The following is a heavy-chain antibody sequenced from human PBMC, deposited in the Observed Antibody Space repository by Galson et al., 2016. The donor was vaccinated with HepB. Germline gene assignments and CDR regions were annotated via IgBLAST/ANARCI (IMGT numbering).Heavy chain of an antibody. CDR2: IYYNGGP. CDR3: ARQRHTSASKFFDY. J-gene: IGHJ4*02. Sequence: SETLSLTCSVSGASISSTTNYWIWIRQPPGKGLEWIGSIYYNGGPFYNPSLKSRLTVSVDTSKNQFSLRLTSVTAADTAVYYCARQRHTSASKFFDYWGQGILVTVSS. D-gene: IGHD2-15*01. V-gene: IGHV4-39*01. CDR1: GASISSTTNY.